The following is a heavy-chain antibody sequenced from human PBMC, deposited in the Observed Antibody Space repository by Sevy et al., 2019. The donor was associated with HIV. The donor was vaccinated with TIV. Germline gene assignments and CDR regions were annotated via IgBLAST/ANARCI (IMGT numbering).Heavy chain of an antibody. D-gene: IGHD2-15*01. CDR1: GFSVSSNY. Sequence: GGSRRLSCAASGFSVSSNYMSWVRQAPGKGREWVSVIHSGGKISYADSVQGRFTISRDNSKNTLYLQMNSLRAEDTAVYYCAREDIVLGEDNYYGIDVWGQGTTVTVSS. V-gene: IGHV3-53*01. CDR2: IHSGGKI. J-gene: IGHJ6*02. CDR3: AREDIVLGEDNYYGIDV.